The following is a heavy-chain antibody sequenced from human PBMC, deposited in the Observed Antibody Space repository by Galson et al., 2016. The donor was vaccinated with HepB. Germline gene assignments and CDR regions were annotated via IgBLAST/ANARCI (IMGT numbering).Heavy chain of an antibody. CDR2: IYSHGGT. Sequence: SLRLSCAASGFTVSNNCMNWVRQAPGKGLEWISLIYSHGGTYYADSVRGRFTISRDSSKNTLYLQMNSLRVEDTAVYYCARDGGSNPNWAGGQGTLVTVSS. D-gene: IGHD1-26*01. V-gene: IGHV3-66*03. CDR1: GFTVSNNC. CDR3: ARDGGSNPNWA. J-gene: IGHJ1*01.